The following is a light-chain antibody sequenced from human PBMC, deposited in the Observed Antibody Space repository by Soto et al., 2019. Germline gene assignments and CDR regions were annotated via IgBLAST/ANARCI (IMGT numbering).Light chain of an antibody. CDR3: SSYAGSYTWV. J-gene: IGLJ3*02. CDR2: DVS. CDR1: SSDVGGYNY. V-gene: IGLV2-11*01. Sequence: QSALTQPRSVSGSPGQSVTISCTGTSSDVGGYNYVSWYQQHPGKAPKLMIYDVSKRPSGVPDRFSGFKSGNTASLPISGLQAEDEADYYCSSYAGSYTWVFGGGTKLTVL.